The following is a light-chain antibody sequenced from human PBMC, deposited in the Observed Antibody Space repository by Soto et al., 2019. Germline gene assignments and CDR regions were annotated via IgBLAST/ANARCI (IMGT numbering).Light chain of an antibody. V-gene: IGKV1-5*01. Sequence: DIQMTQSPSTLSASVGDGVTITCRASQSISNWLAWYQQKPGEAPKLLIHDASSLESGVPSRFSGSGSGTEFTLTISSLQPDDFATYYCQQYDSYSLTFGGGTKVEIK. CDR3: QQYDSYSLT. CDR2: DAS. J-gene: IGKJ4*01. CDR1: QSISNW.